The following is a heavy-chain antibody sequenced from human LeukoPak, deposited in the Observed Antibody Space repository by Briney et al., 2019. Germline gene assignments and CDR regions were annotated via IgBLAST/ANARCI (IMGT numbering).Heavy chain of an antibody. CDR3: ARGSTYSSGWYSGWYY. D-gene: IGHD6-19*01. CDR1: GYTFTGYY. V-gene: IGHV1-2*02. CDR2: INPNSGGT. Sequence: GASVKVSCKASGYTFTGYYMHWVRQAPGQGLEWMGWINPNSGGTNYAQKFQGRVTMTRDTSISTAYMKRSRLRSDDTAVYYCARGSTYSSGWYSGWYYWGQGTLVTVSS. J-gene: IGHJ4*02.